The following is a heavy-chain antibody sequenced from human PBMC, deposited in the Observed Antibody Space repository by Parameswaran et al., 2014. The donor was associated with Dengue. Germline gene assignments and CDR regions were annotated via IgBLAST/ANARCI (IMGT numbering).Heavy chain of an antibody. D-gene: IGHD6-13*01. J-gene: IGHJ4*02. V-gene: IGHV3-7*01. CDR1: GFTFSSYW. Sequence: ESLKISCAASGFTFSSYWMSWVRQAPGKGLEWVANIKQGGSEKNYMDSVKGRLTISRDNAKNSLSLQMNSLRAEDTAVYYCARDTVGIFDYWGQGTLVTVSS. CDR2: IKQGGSEK. CDR3: ARDTVGIFDY.